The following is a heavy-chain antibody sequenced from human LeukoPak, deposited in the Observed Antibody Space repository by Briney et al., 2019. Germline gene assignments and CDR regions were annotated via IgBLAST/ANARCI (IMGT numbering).Heavy chain of an antibody. CDR3: ASGGVAADAFDI. V-gene: IGHV3-21*01. CDR1: GFTFSSNS. D-gene: IGHD3-16*01. Sequence: GGSLRLSCAASGFTFSSNSMNWVRQAPGKGLEWVSSISSSSSNKYYADSVKGRFTISRDNAKNSLYLQMNSLRAEDTAVYYCASGGVAADAFDIWGQGTMVTVSS. CDR2: ISSSSSNK. J-gene: IGHJ3*02.